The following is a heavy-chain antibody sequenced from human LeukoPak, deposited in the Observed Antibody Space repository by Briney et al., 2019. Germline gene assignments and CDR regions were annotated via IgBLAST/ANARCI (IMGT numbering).Heavy chain of an antibody. CDR3: ATGDHDSNPFYW. V-gene: IGHV3-23*01. CDR1: GFTFSSCA. D-gene: IGHD2-15*01. CDR2: LSGSGAST. Sequence: GGSLRLSCAASGFTFSSCAMTWVRQAPGKGLEWVSSLSGSGASTFYADSVKGRFTISRDNFKNTLFLQLNSLGAEDSAVYYCATGDHDSNPFYWWGQGTLVTVSS. J-gene: IGHJ4*02.